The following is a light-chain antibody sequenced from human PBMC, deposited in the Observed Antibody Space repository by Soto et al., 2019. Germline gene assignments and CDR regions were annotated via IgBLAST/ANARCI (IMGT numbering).Light chain of an antibody. CDR2: GAS. J-gene: IGKJ4*01. V-gene: IGKV3-15*01. CDR1: QSVGTN. CDR3: QQHNDWPLT. Sequence: EIVMTQSPVTLSVSPGERDTLSCRASQSVGTNFVWYQQKPGQAPRLLIYGASTRATGMPDRFSGSGSGTEFTLTISNLQSEDFAVYYCQQHNDWPLTFGGGTKVDIK.